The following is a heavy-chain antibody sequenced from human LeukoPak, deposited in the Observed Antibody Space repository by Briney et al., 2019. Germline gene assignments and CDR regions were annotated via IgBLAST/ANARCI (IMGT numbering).Heavy chain of an antibody. Sequence: SETLSLTCAVSGGSISSGGYSWSWIRQPPGKGLEWIGYIYHSGSTNYNPSLKSRVTISVDKSKNQFSLKLSSVTAADTAVYYCARVKDGGFDYWGQGTLVTVSS. CDR3: ARVKDGGFDY. J-gene: IGHJ4*02. D-gene: IGHD3-16*01. CDR2: IYHSGST. CDR1: GGSISSGGYS. V-gene: IGHV4-30-2*01.